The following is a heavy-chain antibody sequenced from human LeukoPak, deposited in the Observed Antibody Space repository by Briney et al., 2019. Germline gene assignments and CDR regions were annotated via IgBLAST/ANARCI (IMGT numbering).Heavy chain of an antibody. D-gene: IGHD3-9*01. CDR2: IIPIFGTA. CDR1: GGTFSSYA. V-gene: IGHV1-69*06. CDR3: ASGLRYFDLYY. J-gene: IGHJ4*02. Sequence: SVKVSCKASGGTFSSYAISWVRQAPGQGLEWMGGIIPIFGTANYAQKFQDRVTITADKSTSTAYMELSSLRSEDTAVYYCASGLRYFDLYYWGQGTLVTVSS.